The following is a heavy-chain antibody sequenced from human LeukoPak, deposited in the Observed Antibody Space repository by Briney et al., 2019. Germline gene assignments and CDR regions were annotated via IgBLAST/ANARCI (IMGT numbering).Heavy chain of an antibody. D-gene: IGHD6-13*01. Sequence: PSETLSLTCTVSGGSISSYYWSWIRQPPGKGLEWIGYIYYSGTTNYNPSLKSRVTISADTSKNQFSLKLSSVTAADTAVYYCARGVYIAAAQYAYWGQGTLVTVSS. CDR3: ARGVYIAAAQYAY. CDR1: GGSISSYY. J-gene: IGHJ4*02. V-gene: IGHV4-59*01. CDR2: IYYSGTT.